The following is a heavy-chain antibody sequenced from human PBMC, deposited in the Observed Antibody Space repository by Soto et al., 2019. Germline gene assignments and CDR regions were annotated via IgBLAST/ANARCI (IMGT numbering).Heavy chain of an antibody. D-gene: IGHD3-22*01. CDR2: ISSSSSTI. CDR3: ARDTWYYDSSGYYPRGFGP. J-gene: IGHJ5*02. Sequence: GGSLRLSCAASGFTFSSYSMNWVRQAPGKGLEWVAYISSSSSTIYYADSVKGRFTISRDKAKNSLYLQMNSLRDVDTAVYYCARDTWYYDSSGYYPRGFGPWGQGTLVTVSS. V-gene: IGHV3-48*02. CDR1: GFTFSSYS.